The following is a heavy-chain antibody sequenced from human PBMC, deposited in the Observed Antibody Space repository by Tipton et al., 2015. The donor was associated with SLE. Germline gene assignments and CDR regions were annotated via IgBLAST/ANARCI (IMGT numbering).Heavy chain of an antibody. D-gene: IGHD2-15*01. CDR3: ARGDDIATDHFDY. Sequence: TLSLTCTVSGGSISSYSWSWIRQPPGKGLEYIGYIYTSGSTHYNPSLESRVSMSLDMSSNQLSLKLTSVTAADTAVYYCARGDDIATDHFDYWGQGSLVTVSS. V-gene: IGHV4-4*08. CDR2: IYTSGST. CDR1: GGSISSYS. J-gene: IGHJ4*02.